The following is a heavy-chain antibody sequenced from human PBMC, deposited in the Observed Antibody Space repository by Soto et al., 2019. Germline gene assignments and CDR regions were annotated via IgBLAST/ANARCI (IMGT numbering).Heavy chain of an antibody. D-gene: IGHD6-13*01. V-gene: IGHV3-33*01. J-gene: IGHJ6*02. CDR2: IWNDGNGY. Sequence: QVQLVESGGGVVQPGRSLRLSCAASGFTFNNYGMHWVRQAPGKGLEWVAVIWNDGNGYYYANSVKGRFTISRDNSKDTLYLQMRSLRAEDTAVYYCARRQVSPPTRGAASASGAMDVWGQGTTVTVSS. CDR1: GFTFNNYG. CDR3: ARRQVSPPTRGAASASGAMDV.